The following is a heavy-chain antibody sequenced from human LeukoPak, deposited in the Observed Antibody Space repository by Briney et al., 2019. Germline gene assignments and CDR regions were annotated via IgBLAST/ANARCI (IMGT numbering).Heavy chain of an antibody. J-gene: IGHJ4*02. D-gene: IGHD3-22*01. CDR1: GGSFSGYY. Sequence: PSETLSLTCAVYGGSFSGYYWSWIRQPPGKGLEWIGEINHSGSTNYNPSLKSRVTISVDTSKNQFSLKLSSVTAADTAVYYCARGGYYYDSSGYYNYVDYWGQGTLVTVSS. V-gene: IGHV4-34*01. CDR2: INHSGST. CDR3: ARGGYYYDSSGYYNYVDY.